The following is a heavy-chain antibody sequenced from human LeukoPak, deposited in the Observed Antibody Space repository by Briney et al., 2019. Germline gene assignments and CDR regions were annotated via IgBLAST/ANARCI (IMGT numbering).Heavy chain of an antibody. CDR2: IYYSGST. V-gene: IGHV4-31*03. D-gene: IGHD2-15*01. CDR3: ARGVGYCSGGSCYYYYYGMDV. CDR1: GGSISSGGYY. Sequence: SETLSLTCTVSGGSISSGGYYWRWIRQHPGKGLEWIGYIYYSGSTYYNPSLKSRVTISVDTSKNQFSLKLSSVTAADTAVYYCARGVGYCSGGSCYYYYYGMDVWGQGTTVTVSS. J-gene: IGHJ6*02.